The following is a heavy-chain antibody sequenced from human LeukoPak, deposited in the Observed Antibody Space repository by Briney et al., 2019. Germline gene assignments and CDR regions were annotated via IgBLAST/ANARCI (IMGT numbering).Heavy chain of an antibody. CDR2: ISGSGGST. V-gene: IGHV3-23*01. D-gene: IGHD2-2*01. CDR3: ARAGLGDIVVVPADNNWFDP. J-gene: IGHJ5*02. Sequence: GGSLRLSCAASGFTFSSYAMSWVRQAPGKGLEWVSAISGSGGSTYYADSVKGRFTISRDNSKNTLYLQMNSLRAEDTAVYHCARAGLGDIVVVPADNNWFDPWGQGTLVTVSS. CDR1: GFTFSSYA.